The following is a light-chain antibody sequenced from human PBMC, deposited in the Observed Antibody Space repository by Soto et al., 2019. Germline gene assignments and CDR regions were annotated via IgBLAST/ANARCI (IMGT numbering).Light chain of an antibody. CDR3: QQSYSTPYT. Sequence: DIQLTQSPSSLSASVGDRVTITCRTSQSLSSYLNWYQQKPGKAPKGLIYAASSLQSGVPMRFSGRASGTALTLTIITLQPEDFATYYWQQSYSTPYTFGQGTTLEMK. V-gene: IGKV1-39*01. CDR2: AAS. J-gene: IGKJ2*01. CDR1: QSLSSY.